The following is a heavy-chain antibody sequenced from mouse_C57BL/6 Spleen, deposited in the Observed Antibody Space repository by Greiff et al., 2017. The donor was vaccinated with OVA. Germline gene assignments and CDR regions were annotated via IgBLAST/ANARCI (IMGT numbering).Heavy chain of an antibody. CDR1: GYTFTSYW. D-gene: IGHD2-5*01. V-gene: IGHV1-52*01. J-gene: IGHJ4*01. CDR3: AREGGYSNYFYAMDY. CDR2: IDPSDSET. Sequence: QVQLQQPGAELVRPGSSVKLSCKASGYTFTSYWMHWVKQRPIQGLEWIGNIDPSDSETHYNQKFKDKATLTVDKSSSTAYMQLSSLTSEDSAVYYCAREGGYSNYFYAMDYWGQGTSVTVSS.